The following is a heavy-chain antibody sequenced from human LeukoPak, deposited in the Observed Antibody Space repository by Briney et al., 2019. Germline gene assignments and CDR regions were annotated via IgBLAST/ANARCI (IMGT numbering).Heavy chain of an antibody. CDR2: ISSSSSYI. V-gene: IGHV3-21*01. CDR3: ARDLHYYDSSGYYQC. Sequence: GGSLRLSCAASGSSFSNYGMHWVRQAPGKGLEWVSSISSSSSYIYYADSVKGRFTISRDNAKNSLYLQMNSLRAEDTAVYYCARDLHYYDSSGYYQCWGQGTLVTVSS. CDR1: GSSFSNYG. D-gene: IGHD3-22*01. J-gene: IGHJ4*02.